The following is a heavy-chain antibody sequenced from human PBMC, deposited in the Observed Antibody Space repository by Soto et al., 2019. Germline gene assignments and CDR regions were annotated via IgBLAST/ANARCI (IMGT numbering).Heavy chain of an antibody. CDR3: ADASFDY. Sequence: SETLSLTCTFSVVSVSSGSYYWSWIRQPPGKGLEWIGYIYYSGSTNYNPSLKSRVTISVDTSKNQFSLKLSSVTAADTAVYYCADASFDYWGQGTLVTVSS. J-gene: IGHJ4*02. CDR1: VVSVSSGSYY. V-gene: IGHV4-61*01. CDR2: IYYSGST.